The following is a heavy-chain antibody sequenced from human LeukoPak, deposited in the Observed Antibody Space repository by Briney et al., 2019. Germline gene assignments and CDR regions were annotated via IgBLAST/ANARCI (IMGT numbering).Heavy chain of an antibody. CDR2: ISSSSSYI. V-gene: IGHV3-21*06. CDR1: GFTFSNYN. J-gene: IGHJ6*03. CDR3: ARDAVAVSSGDYYYYYMDV. D-gene: IGHD6-19*01. Sequence: PGGSLRLSCTVSGFTFSNYNMIWVRQAPGKGLEWVSSISSSSSYIYYADSVKGRFTVSRDNAKNSLYLQMNSLRAEDTAVYYCARDAVAVSSGDYYYYYMDVWGKGTTVTVSS.